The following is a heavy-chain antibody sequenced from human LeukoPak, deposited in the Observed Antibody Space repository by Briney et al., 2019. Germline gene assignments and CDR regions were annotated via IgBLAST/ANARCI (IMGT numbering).Heavy chain of an antibody. V-gene: IGHV4-59*08. D-gene: IGHD2-2*01. J-gene: IGHJ4*02. CDR2: INYSGST. CDR1: GGSISSYY. Sequence: SETLSLTCTVSGGSISSYYWSWIRQPPGKGLEWIGYINYSGSTNYNPSLKSRVTISVDTSKNQFSLKLSSVTAADTAVYYCARRLGCSNTACPPDYWGQGTLVTVSS. CDR3: ARRLGCSNTACPPDY.